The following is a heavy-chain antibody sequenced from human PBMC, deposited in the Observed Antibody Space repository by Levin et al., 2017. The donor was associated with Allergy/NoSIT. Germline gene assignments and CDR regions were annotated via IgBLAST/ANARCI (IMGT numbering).Heavy chain of an antibody. CDR2: ISYDAKNI. V-gene: IGHV3-30*04. CDR1: GFTFSSYS. D-gene: IGHD3-16*02. J-gene: IGHJ6*02. CDR3: AREKLTARIALRGGMDV. Sequence: GGSLRLSCAASGFTFSSYSMHWVRQVPGKGLEWVAVISYDAKNIYYADSVRGRFTIFRDNSKNTLDVQMNTLRVDDTAVYFCAREKLTARIALRGGMDVWGQGTMVTVSS.